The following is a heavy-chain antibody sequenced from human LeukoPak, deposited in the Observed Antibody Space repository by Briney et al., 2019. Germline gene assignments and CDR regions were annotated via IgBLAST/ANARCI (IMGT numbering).Heavy chain of an antibody. J-gene: IGHJ2*01. V-gene: IGHV4-39*01. CDR3: ARAFRARYFDL. CDR2: IYYSGST. CDR1: GGSITTSSYY. Sequence: PSETLSLTCTVSGGSITTSSYYWGWIRQPPGKGLEWIGIIYYSGSTYYNPSLKGRVTISVDTSKNQFSLKLSSVTAEDTAVYHCARAFRARYFDLWGRGTLLTVSS. D-gene: IGHD2/OR15-2a*01.